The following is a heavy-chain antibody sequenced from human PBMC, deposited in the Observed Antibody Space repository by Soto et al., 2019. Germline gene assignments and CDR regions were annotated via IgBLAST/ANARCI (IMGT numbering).Heavy chain of an antibody. CDR3: ARQAGDNWNFFLMPFYYYYMDV. Sequence: QVQLVQSGAEVKKPGASVKVSCKASGYTFTSYGISWVRQAPGQGLEWMGWISAYNGNTNYAQKLQGRVTMTTDTSTSTSYMELRSLRSDDTAVYYCARQAGDNWNFFLMPFYYYYMDVWGKGTTVTVSS. CDR1: GYTFTSYG. V-gene: IGHV1-18*01. CDR2: ISAYNGNT. D-gene: IGHD1-20*01. J-gene: IGHJ6*03.